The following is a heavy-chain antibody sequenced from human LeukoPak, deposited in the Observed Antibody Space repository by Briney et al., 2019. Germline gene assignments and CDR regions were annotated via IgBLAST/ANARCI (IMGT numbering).Heavy chain of an antibody. D-gene: IGHD6-6*01. J-gene: IGHJ3*02. CDR1: GYTFTGYY. CDR3: ARVSSSSGDDAFDI. CDR2: INPNRGGT. Sequence: ASVKVSCKASGYTFTGYYMHWVRQAPGHGLEWMGWINPNRGGTNYAQRFQGRVTMTRDTSISTAYMELSSLRSEDTAVYYCARVSSSSGDDAFDIWGQGTMVTVSS. V-gene: IGHV1-2*02.